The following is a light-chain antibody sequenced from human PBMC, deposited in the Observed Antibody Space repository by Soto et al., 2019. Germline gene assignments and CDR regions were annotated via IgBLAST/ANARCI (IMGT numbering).Light chain of an antibody. J-gene: IGLJ2*01. CDR2: GDS. V-gene: IGLV1-40*01. CDR1: SSSIGAGYD. Sequence: QSVLTQPPSVSGAPGQRVTISCTGGSSSIGAGYDVHWYQHLPGTAPKLLIYGDSNRPSGVPDRFSGSKSGTSASLAITGLQAEDEGDYYCQSYDSSLLGRVVFGGGTKLTVL. CDR3: QSYDSSLLGRVV.